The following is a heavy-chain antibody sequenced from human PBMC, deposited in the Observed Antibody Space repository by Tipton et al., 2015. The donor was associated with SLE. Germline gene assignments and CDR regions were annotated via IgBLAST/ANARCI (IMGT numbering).Heavy chain of an antibody. CDR2: IYHSGYSST. V-gene: IGHV4-61*05. Sequence: TLSLTCTVSDGSISTSSNYWGWIRQSPGKGLEWIGYIYHSGYSSTNYNPSLKSRVTLSVDTSKNQCFLKLNSVTAADTAIYYCARRGHHYGSGKMGDYWGQGTLVTVSS. J-gene: IGHJ4*02. CDR1: DGSISTSSNY. CDR3: ARRGHHYGSGKMGDY. D-gene: IGHD3-10*01.